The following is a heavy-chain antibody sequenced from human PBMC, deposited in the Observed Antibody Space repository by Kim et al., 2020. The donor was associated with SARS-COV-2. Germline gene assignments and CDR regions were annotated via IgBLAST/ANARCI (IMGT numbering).Heavy chain of an antibody. CDR2: ISYDGSNK. CDR3: AKEISSGWFNYYYYGMDV. V-gene: IGHV3-30*18. D-gene: IGHD6-19*01. J-gene: IGHJ6*02. CDR1: GFTFSSYG. Sequence: GGSLRLSRAASGFTFSSYGMHWVRQAPGKGLEWVAVISYDGSNKYYADSVKGRFTISRDNSKNTLYLQMNSLRAEDTAVYYCAKEISSGWFNYYYYGMDVWGQGTTVTVSS.